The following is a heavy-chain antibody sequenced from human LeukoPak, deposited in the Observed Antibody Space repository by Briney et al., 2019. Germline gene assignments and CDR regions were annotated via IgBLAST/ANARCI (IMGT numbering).Heavy chain of an antibody. V-gene: IGHV4-59*01. Sequence: SETLSLTCTVSGGSISSYYWSWIRQPPGKGLEWIGYIYYSGSTNYNPSLKSRVTISVDTSKNQFSLKLSSVTAADTAVYYCARGPGYCSGGSCYLSYNWFDPWGQGTQVTVSS. CDR1: GGSISSYY. CDR2: IYYSGST. J-gene: IGHJ5*02. D-gene: IGHD2-15*01. CDR3: ARGPGYCSGGSCYLSYNWFDP.